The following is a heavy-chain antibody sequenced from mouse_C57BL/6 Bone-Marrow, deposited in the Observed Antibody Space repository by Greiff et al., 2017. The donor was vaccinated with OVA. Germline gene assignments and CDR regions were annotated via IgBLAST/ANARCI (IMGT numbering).Heavy chain of an antibody. V-gene: IGHV5-16*01. D-gene: IGHD1-1*01. Sequence: DVKLVESEGGLVQPGSSMKLSCTASGFTFSDYYMAWVRQVPEKGLEWVANINYDGSSTYYLDSLKSRFIISRDNAKNILYLQMSSLKSEDTATYYCAREYYGSSLYYFDYWGQGTTLTVSS. CDR2: INYDGSST. CDR1: GFTFSDYY. CDR3: AREYYGSSLYYFDY. J-gene: IGHJ2*01.